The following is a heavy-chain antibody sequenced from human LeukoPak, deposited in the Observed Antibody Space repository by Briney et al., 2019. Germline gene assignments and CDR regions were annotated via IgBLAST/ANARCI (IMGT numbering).Heavy chain of an antibody. CDR1: GFTFSRLA. J-gene: IGHJ5*02. CDR2: IYSGGST. D-gene: IGHD3-10*01. Sequence: GGSLRLSCAASGFTFSRLAMNWVRQAPGKGLEWVSVIYSGGSTYYADSVKGRFTISRDNSENTLYLQMNSLRAEDTAVYYCARDAPSPYGSGSYPNWLDPWGQGTLVTVSS. CDR3: ARDAPSPYGSGSYPNWLDP. V-gene: IGHV3-66*01.